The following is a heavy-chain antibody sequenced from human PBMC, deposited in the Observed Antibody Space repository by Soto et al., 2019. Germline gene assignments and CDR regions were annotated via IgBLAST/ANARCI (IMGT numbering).Heavy chain of an antibody. CDR1: GGSVTTGRDF. CDR2: VYYRRST. V-gene: IGHV4-61*01. CDR3: ARGCGTYQQFLDS. Sequence: SETLSLTSSVSGGSVTTGRDFWSWIRQPPGKGREWIGYVYYRRSTKYSPSLKGHVTMSVDTSRNQFSLKLTSVTAADTAVYYCARGCGTYQQFLDSWCQGTLVTVSS. J-gene: IGHJ5*02. D-gene: IGHD2-21*01.